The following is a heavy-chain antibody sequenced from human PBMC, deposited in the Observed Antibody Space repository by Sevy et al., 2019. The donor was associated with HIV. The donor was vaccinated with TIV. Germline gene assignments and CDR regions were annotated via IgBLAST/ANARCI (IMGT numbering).Heavy chain of an antibody. CDR1: GCSISDHY. Sequence: SETLSLTCTVSGCSISDHYWSWIRQPPGKGLEWIGYFYYGSGTTNYNPSLKSRVTISIDTSKNQFSLKVSSVTAADTVVYYCARQGATLTTLYAFHIWGQGTMVTVSS. V-gene: IGHV4-59*08. D-gene: IGHD4-4*01. CDR2: FYYGSGTT. J-gene: IGHJ3*02. CDR3: ARQGATLTTLYAFHI.